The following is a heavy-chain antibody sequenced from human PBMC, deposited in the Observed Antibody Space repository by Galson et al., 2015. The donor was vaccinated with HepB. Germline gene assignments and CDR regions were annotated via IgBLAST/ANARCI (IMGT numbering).Heavy chain of an antibody. V-gene: IGHV3-11*06. J-gene: IGHJ6*02. CDR1: GFTFSDYY. CDR3: ARGPARPNHYYGMDV. Sequence: SLRLSCAASGFTFSDYYMSWIRQAPGKGLEWVSYISSSSSYTNYADSVKGRFTISRDNAKNSLYLQMNSLRAEDTAVYYCARGPARPNHYYGMDVWGQGTTVTVSS. D-gene: IGHD6-6*01. CDR2: ISSSSSYT.